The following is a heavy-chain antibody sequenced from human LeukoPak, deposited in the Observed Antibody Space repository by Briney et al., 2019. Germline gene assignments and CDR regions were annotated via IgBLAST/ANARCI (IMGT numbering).Heavy chain of an antibody. J-gene: IGHJ3*02. D-gene: IGHD6-6*01. CDR2: IYYSGST. Sequence: SSETLSLTCTVSGGSISSYYWSWIRQPPGKGLEWIGYIYYSGSTNYNPSLKSRVTISVDTSKNQFSLKLSSVTAADTAVYYCARDEQLVHLGAFDIWGQGTMVTVSS. CDR1: GGSISSYY. V-gene: IGHV4-59*01. CDR3: ARDEQLVHLGAFDI.